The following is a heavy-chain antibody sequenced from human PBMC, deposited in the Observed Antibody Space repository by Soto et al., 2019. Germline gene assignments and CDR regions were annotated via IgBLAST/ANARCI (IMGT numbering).Heavy chain of an antibody. D-gene: IGHD6-25*01. Sequence: ASVKVSCKASGYSFISYYMHWVRQAPGQGLEWLGVINPSGGSATYAQKFQGRLTMTRDTSTSTFYMELSSLRSEDTAVYYCARDQAGYYSDYWGQGTLVTVSS. CDR3: ARDQAGYYSDY. CDR2: INPSGGSA. V-gene: IGHV1-46*03. J-gene: IGHJ4*02. CDR1: GYSFISYY.